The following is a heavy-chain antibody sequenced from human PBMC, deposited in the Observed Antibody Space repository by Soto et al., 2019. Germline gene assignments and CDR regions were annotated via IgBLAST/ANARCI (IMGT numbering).Heavy chain of an antibody. CDR2: IIPIFGTA. V-gene: IGHV1-69*06. CDR3: ARDRGYYDSSGYYYQAFDI. J-gene: IGHJ3*02. CDR1: GGTFSSYA. Sequence: GASVKVSCKASGGTFSSYAISWVRQAPGQGLEWMGGIIPIFGTANYAQKFQGRVTITADKSTSTAYMELSSLRSEDTAVYYCARDRGYYDSSGYYYQAFDIWGQGTMVTVSS. D-gene: IGHD3-22*01.